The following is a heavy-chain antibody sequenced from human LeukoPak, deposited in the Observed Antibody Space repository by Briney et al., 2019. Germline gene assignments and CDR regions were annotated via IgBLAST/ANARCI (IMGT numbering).Heavy chain of an antibody. CDR1: GFTFSSYA. D-gene: IGHD3-3*01. CDR3: AKDRGVGVVIILDY. CDR2: ISGSGGST. V-gene: IGHV3-23*01. J-gene: IGHJ4*02. Sequence: GGSLRLSCAASGFTFSSYAMSWVRQAPGKGLEWVSAISGSGGSTYYADSVKGRFTISRDNSKNTLYLQMNSLRAEDTAGYYCAKDRGVGVVIILDYWGQGTLVTVSS.